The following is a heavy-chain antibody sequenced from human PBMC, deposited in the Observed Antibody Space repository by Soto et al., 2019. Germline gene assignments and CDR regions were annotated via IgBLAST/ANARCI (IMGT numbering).Heavy chain of an antibody. CDR1: GDSFSKYT. J-gene: IGHJ4*02. CDR3: ARVRGLYKSGRSQLDS. D-gene: IGHD2-8*01. CDR2: IIPRFGTT. Sequence: QVQLVQSGAEVEKPGSSVRVSCKASGDSFSKYTVNWVRQAPRQGLEWMGGIIPRFGTTNYAPTLQDRVTIPAEEPMTTVYMELSSLRSEDTALNYFARVRGLYKSGRSQLDSWGQGTLVPVS. V-gene: IGHV1-69*01.